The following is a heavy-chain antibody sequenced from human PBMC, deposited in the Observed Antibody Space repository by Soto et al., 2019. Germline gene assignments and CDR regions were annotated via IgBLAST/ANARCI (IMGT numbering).Heavy chain of an antibody. D-gene: IGHD5-12*01. CDR3: ARAHSGYDPLGMDV. CDR1: GGPVSSGSYY. J-gene: IGHJ6*02. V-gene: IGHV4-61*01. Sequence: QVQLQESGPGLVKPSETLSLTCTVSGGPVSSGSYYWSWIRQPQGKGLEWIGYIYDSGSTDYNPSRKSRVTISVDTSKKRFSVKLYSVTAADTAVYYCARAHSGYDPLGMDVWGQGTTVTVSS. CDR2: IYDSGST.